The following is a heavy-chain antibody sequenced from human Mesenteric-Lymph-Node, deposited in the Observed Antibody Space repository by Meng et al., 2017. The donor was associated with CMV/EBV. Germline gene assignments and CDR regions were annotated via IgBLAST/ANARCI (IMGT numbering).Heavy chain of an antibody. CDR1: FTFSNAW. V-gene: IGHV3-15*01. CDR2: IKSKTDGGTT. CDR3: ARNSAGYSSSWYED. J-gene: IGHJ4*02. D-gene: IGHD6-13*01. Sequence: FTFSNAWMSWVRQAPGKGLEWVGRIKSKTDGGTTDYAAPVKGRFTISRDDSKNTLYLQMNSLRAEDTAVYFCARNSAGYSSSWYEDWGPGTLVTVSS.